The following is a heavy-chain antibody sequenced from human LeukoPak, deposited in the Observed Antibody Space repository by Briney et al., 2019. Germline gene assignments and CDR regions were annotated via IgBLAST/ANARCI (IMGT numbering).Heavy chain of an antibody. Sequence: SETLSLTCTVSGGSISSYYWSWIRQPPGKGLEWIGYIYYSGSTNYNPSLKSRVTISVDASKNQFSLRLRSVTAADTAVYYCARVTGYMIEDYFDYWGQGTLVTVSS. CDR3: ARVTGYMIEDYFDY. J-gene: IGHJ4*02. CDR2: IYYSGST. D-gene: IGHD3-22*01. V-gene: IGHV4-59*01. CDR1: GGSISSYY.